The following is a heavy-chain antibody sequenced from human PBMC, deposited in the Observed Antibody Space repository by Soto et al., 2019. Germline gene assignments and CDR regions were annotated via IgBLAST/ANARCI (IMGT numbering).Heavy chain of an antibody. CDR3: ARVHCSSTSCYYNYGMDV. CDR1: GFTFSSYA. CDR2: ISYDGSNK. V-gene: IGHV3-30-3*01. D-gene: IGHD2-2*01. Sequence: SLRLSCAASGFTFSSYAMHWVRQAPGKGLEWVAVISYDGSNKYYADSVKGRFTISRDNSKNTLYLQMNSLRAEDTAVYYCARVHCSSTSCYYNYGMDVWGQGTTVTVSS. J-gene: IGHJ6*02.